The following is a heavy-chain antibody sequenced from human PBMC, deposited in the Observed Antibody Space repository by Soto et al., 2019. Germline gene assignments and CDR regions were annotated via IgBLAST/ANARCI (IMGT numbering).Heavy chain of an antibody. Sequence: PWETLSLTCTVSGGSIRSSSYYCGCVRQPPGKGLEWIGSIYYSGSTYYKPSLKSRVTISVDTSKNQFSLKLSSVTAADTAVYYCARSTMIVVVNTSWGQGTLDTVSS. CDR1: GGSIRSSSYY. CDR3: ARSTMIVVVNTS. CDR2: IYYSGST. J-gene: IGHJ5*02. D-gene: IGHD3-22*01. V-gene: IGHV4-39*01.